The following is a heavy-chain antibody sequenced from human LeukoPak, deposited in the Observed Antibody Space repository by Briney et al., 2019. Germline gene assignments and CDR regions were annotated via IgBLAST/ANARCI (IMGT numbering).Heavy chain of an antibody. V-gene: IGHV3-7*05. D-gene: IGHD6-6*01. CDR1: GFTFSSYW. Sequence: GGSLRLSCAASGFTFSSYWMSWVRQAPGKGLEWVANIKQDGSEKYYVDSVKGRFTISRDNAKNSLYLQMNSLRAEDTAVYYCARAWYSSSSGCDSWGQGTLVTVSS. J-gene: IGHJ4*02. CDR2: IKQDGSEK. CDR3: ARAWYSSSSGCDS.